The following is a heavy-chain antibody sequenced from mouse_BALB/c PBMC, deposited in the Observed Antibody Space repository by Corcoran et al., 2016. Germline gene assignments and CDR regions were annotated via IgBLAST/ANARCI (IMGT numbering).Heavy chain of an antibody. CDR3: ATLLRPFDY. CDR1: GYSITSGYY. CDR2: ISYYGSN. Sequence: DVQLQESGPGLVKPSQSLSLTCSVTGYSITSGYYWNWIRQFPGNKLEWMGYISYYGSNNYNPSLKTRISITRDTSKNQFFLNLNSLTTEDTATYYCATLLRPFDYWGQGTTLTVSS. J-gene: IGHJ2*01. D-gene: IGHD1-2*01. V-gene: IGHV3-6*02.